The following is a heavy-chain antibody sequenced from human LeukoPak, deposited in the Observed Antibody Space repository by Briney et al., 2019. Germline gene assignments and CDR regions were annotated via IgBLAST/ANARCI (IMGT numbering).Heavy chain of an antibody. J-gene: IGHJ6*02. CDR1: GFTFSSYS. CDR3: ARVLELPYYYYGMDV. Sequence: GGSLRLSCAASGFTFSSYSMNLVRQAPGKGLEWVSSISSSSSYIYYADSVKGRFTISRDNAKNSLYLQMNSLRAEDTAVYYCARVLELPYYYYGMDVWGQGTTVTVSS. CDR2: ISSSSSYI. V-gene: IGHV3-21*01. D-gene: IGHD1-7*01.